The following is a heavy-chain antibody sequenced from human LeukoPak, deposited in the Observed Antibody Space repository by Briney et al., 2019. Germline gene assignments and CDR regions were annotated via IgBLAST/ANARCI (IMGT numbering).Heavy chain of an antibody. CDR3: ARDRKSVVRGSKNDY. CDR2: ISYDGSNK. V-gene: IGHV3-30*03. D-gene: IGHD3-10*01. CDR1: GFTFSSYG. Sequence: GGSLRLSCAASGFTFSSYGMHWVRQAPGKGLEWVAVISYDGSNKYYADSVKGRFTISRDNSKNTLYLQMNSLRSDDTAVYYCARDRKSVVRGSKNDYWGQGTLVTVSS. J-gene: IGHJ4*02.